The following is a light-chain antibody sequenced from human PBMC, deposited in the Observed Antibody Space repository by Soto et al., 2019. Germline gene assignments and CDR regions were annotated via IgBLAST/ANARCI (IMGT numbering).Light chain of an antibody. J-gene: IGKJ1*01. Sequence: IVMTQSTATPSVSLVWRATLSCRASPSVSTDLAWYQQRPGQAPRLLIFGASTRATRIPARFTGSASGTEFILTIRSLPSEDSAVYYCQQYNLWPPETFGQATKAAI. CDR2: GAS. CDR1: PSVSTD. V-gene: IGKV3-15*01. CDR3: QQYNLWPPET.